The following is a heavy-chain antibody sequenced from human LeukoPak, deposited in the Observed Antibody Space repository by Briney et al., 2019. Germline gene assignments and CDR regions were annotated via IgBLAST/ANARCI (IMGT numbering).Heavy chain of an antibody. CDR1: GYTFTGYY. CDR3: ARRRGTFGGAGYYFSL. V-gene: IGHV1-2*02. D-gene: IGHD3-16*01. CDR2: INPNSGGT. Sequence: GASVKVSCKASGYTFTGYYMHWVRQAPGQGLEWMGWINPNSGGTNYAQKFQGRVTMTRDTSISTAYMELSRLRSDDTAVYFCARRRGTFGGAGYYFSLWGQGTLVTVSS. J-gene: IGHJ4*02.